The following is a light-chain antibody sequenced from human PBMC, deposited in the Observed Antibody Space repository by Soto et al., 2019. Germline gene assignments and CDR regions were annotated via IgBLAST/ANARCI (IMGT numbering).Light chain of an antibody. CDR1: QTILYGSNNKNY. V-gene: IGKV4-1*01. CDR2: WAS. J-gene: IGKJ3*01. CDR3: HKYDTPPFS. Sequence: IVMTQSPESLGVSLGERATINCKSNQTILYGSNNKNYLSWYQQKPGQPPKLLIYWASTRKYGFPERFSGGGFGTYSTHSCPTLRAEAVAVYYFHKYDTPPFSFGPGTKV.